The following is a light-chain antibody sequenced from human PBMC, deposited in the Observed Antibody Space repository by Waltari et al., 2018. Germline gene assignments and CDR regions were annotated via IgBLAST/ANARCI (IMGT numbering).Light chain of an antibody. CDR1: KNINNY. V-gene: IGKV1-39*01. Sequence: DIQMTQSPSSLSASVGDSVTITCRASKNINNYLNWYQQKPGKAPTLLRYSASGLQNGVPSRFSASGFGTDFALTISSLQPEDFATYYCQQSYSSLTWTFGQGTTV. J-gene: IGKJ1*01. CDR3: QQSYSSLTWT. CDR2: SAS.